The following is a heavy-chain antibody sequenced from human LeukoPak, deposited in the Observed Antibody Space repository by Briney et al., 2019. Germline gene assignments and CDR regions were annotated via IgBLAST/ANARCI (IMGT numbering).Heavy chain of an antibody. D-gene: IGHD6-19*01. CDR1: GFTFSSYA. CDR3: GKAEAGTYYFDY. V-gene: IGHV3-23*01. Sequence: PGGSLRLSCAASGFTFSSYAMSWVRQAPGKGLEWVSAISGGGGDRFYADSVKGRFTISRDNSKNTLYLQMSSLRVEDTAVYFCGKAEAGTYYFDYWGQGTLVTVSS. J-gene: IGHJ4*02. CDR2: ISGGGGDR.